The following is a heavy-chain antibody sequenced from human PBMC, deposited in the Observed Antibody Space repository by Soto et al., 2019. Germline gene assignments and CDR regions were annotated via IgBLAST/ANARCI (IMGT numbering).Heavy chain of an antibody. J-gene: IGHJ4*02. CDR3: RWYYYGSGSTYYFDY. CDR1: GYTFTSYG. V-gene: IGHV1-18*01. Sequence: GASVKVSCKASGYTFTSYGISWVRQAPGQGLEWMGWISAYNGNTNYAQKLQGRVTMTTDTSTSTAYMELRSLRSDDTAVYYCRWYYYGSGSTYYFDYWGQRTLVTVSS. CDR2: ISAYNGNT. D-gene: IGHD3-10*01.